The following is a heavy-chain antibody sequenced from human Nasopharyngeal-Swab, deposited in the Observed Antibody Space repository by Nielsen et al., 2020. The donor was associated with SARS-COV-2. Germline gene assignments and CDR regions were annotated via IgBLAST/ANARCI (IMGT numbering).Heavy chain of an antibody. CDR3: AKDRDSGDDSDDYYHYYGMDV. CDR1: GFTFRSYA. V-gene: IGHV3-23*01. Sequence: GGSLTLSCAASGFTFRSYAISWVRQAPGKGLEWVSVISGSDHTTYYAASVKGRFTISRDNSKNTVNLQMNSLRVEDTAIYYCAKDRDSGDDSDDYYHYYGMDVWGQGTTVTVFS. CDR2: ISGSDHTT. D-gene: IGHD5-12*01. J-gene: IGHJ6*02.